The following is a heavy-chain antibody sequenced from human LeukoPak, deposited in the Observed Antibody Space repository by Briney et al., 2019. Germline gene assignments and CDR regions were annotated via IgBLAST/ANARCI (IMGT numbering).Heavy chain of an antibody. J-gene: IGHJ5*02. CDR2: INHSGST. CDR1: GGSFSGYY. Sequence: SETLSLTCAVYGGSFSGYYWSWIRQPPGKGLEWIGDINHSGSTNYNPSLKSRVTISVDTSKNQFSLKLSSVTAADSAVYYCARGLGYYDILTGYYSNWFDPCGQGTLVTVSS. V-gene: IGHV4-34*01. D-gene: IGHD3-9*01. CDR3: ARGLGYYDILTGYYSNWFDP.